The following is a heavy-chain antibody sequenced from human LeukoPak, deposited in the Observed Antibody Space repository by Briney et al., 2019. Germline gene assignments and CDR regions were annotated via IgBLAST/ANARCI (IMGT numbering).Heavy chain of an antibody. Sequence: GGSLRLSCAASGFTFSFYSMNWVRQAPGKGLEWVSSISSSSGYINYADSVKGRFTVSRDNAKNSLYLQMNSLRAEDTAVYYCARDSGYCSSTGCYVHYFDYWGQGTLVTVSS. CDR3: ARDSGYCSSTGCYVHYFDY. CDR2: ISSSSGYI. D-gene: IGHD2-2*01. V-gene: IGHV3-21*01. J-gene: IGHJ4*02. CDR1: GFTFSFYS.